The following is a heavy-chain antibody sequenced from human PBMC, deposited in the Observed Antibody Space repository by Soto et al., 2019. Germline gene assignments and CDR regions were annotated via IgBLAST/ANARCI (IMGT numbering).Heavy chain of an antibody. D-gene: IGHD3-3*01. Sequence: EVQLVESGGGLVQPGGSLRLSCAASGFTFTNYWMHWVRQSPGKGLMWVSRINPDGSRTTYADSVKGRFAVSRDNAKNTLYRQMNRLGAEDTAVYYCARVRLWSEDWFDPWGQGTLVTVSS. J-gene: IGHJ5*02. V-gene: IGHV3-74*01. CDR1: GFTFTNYW. CDR3: ARVRLWSEDWFDP. CDR2: INPDGSRT.